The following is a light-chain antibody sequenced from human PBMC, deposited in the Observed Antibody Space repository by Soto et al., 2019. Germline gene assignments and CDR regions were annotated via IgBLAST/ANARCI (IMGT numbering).Light chain of an antibody. Sequence: QSALTQPGSVSGSPGQSISISCIGTSSDVGSYNYVSWYQQHPGRAPKLMIYEVINRPSGVSNRFSGSKSGISASLAISGLQSEDEADYSCAAWDDSLNGLVFGTGTKVTVL. CDR2: EVI. J-gene: IGLJ1*01. V-gene: IGLV2-14*03. CDR3: AAWDDSLNGLV. CDR1: SSDVGSYNY.